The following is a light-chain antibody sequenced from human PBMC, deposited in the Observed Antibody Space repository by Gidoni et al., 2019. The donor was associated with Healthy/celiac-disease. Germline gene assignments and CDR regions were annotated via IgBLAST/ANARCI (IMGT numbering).Light chain of an antibody. J-gene: IGKJ4*01. Sequence: DIQMTQSPSSLSASVGDRVTITCRASQSISTYLNWYHQKPGKAPKLLIYGASSLQSGVPSRFSGSGSGTDFTLTISSLQPEDYAIYYCQQSYSSPHLTFXXXTKXEIK. CDR2: GAS. CDR1: QSISTY. CDR3: QQSYSSPHLT. V-gene: IGKV1-39*01.